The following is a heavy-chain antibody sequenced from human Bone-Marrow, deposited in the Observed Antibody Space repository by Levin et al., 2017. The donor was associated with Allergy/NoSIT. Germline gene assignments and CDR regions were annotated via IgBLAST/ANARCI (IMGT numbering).Heavy chain of an antibody. CDR2: IRSKAYGGTT. D-gene: IGHD3-10*01. V-gene: IGHV3-49*03. CDR3: TRGLTMVRGVKNYYYGMDV. CDR1: GFTFGDYA. Sequence: PGESLKISCTASGFTFGDYAMSWFRQAPGKGLEWVGFIRSKAYGGTTEYAASVKGRFTISRDDSKSIAYLQMNSLKTEDTAVYYCTRGLTMVRGVKNYYYGMDVWGQGTTVTVSS. J-gene: IGHJ6*02.